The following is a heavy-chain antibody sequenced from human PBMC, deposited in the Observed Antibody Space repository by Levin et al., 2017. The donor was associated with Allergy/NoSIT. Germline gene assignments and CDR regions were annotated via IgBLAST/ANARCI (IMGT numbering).Heavy chain of an antibody. CDR3: ARGRDYSADAFDI. V-gene: IGHV4-59*01. D-gene: IGHD3-16*01. J-gene: IGHJ3*02. CDR1: GGSISSYY. CDR2: IYYSGST. Sequence: GSLRLSCTVSGGSISSYYWSWIRQPPGKGLEWIGYIYYSGSTNYNPSLKSRVTISVDTSKNQFSLKLSSVTAADTAVYHCARGRDYSADAFDIWGQGTMVTVSS.